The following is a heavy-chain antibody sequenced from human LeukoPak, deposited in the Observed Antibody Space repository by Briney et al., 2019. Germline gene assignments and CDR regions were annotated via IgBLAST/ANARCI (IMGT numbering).Heavy chain of an antibody. V-gene: IGHV4-59*01. J-gene: IGHJ4*02. Sequence: PSETLSLTCTASGGSISSYYWSWIRQPPGKGLEWLGYIYFSGSTNYNPSLKSRVTISVDTSKNQFSLNLTSVTAADTAVYYCARGRLARSPYFDYWGQGTLVTVSS. CDR2: IYFSGST. D-gene: IGHD6-19*01. CDR3: ARGRLARSPYFDY. CDR1: GGSISSYY.